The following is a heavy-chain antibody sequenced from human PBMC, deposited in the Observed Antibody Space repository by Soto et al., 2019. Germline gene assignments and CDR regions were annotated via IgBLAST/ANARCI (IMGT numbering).Heavy chain of an antibody. Sequence: QVQLQESGPGLVKPSETLSLTCTVSGGSISSYYWSWIRQPPGKGLEWIGYIYYSGSTNYNPSLKSRVTISVDTSKNQFSLKLSSVTAADTAVYYCARDAALWFGETPTSYYYYGMDVWGQGTTVTVSS. CDR2: IYYSGST. V-gene: IGHV4-59*01. J-gene: IGHJ6*02. CDR3: ARDAALWFGETPTSYYYYGMDV. D-gene: IGHD3-10*01. CDR1: GGSISSYY.